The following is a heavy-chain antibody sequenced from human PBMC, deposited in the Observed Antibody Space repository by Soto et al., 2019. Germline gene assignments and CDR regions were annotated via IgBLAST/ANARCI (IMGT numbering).Heavy chain of an antibody. J-gene: IGHJ4*02. V-gene: IGHV1-18*01. CDR1: GYTFTSYG. CDR2: ISAYNGNT. D-gene: IGHD3-10*01. CDR3: AREVTPFDY. Sequence: QVQLVQSGAEVKKPGASVKVSCKASGYTFTSYGISWVRQAPGQGLEWMGWISAYNGNTKNAQKLQGRVTMTTATATSTAYMELRSLGSDDTAVYYCAREVTPFDYWGQGTLVTVSS.